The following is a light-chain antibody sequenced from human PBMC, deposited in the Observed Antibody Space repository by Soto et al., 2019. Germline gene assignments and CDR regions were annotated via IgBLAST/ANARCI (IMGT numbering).Light chain of an antibody. V-gene: IGLV2-11*01. Sequence: QSALTQPRSVSGSPGQSVTISCAGTSSDVGAYNWVSWYQQHPGKVPKLIIYDVTRRPSGVPDRFSGSKSGNTASLTISGLQADDEDDYYCCSYAGSYTLVFGGGTKLTVL. CDR1: SSDVGAYNW. J-gene: IGLJ3*02. CDR3: CSYAGSYTLV. CDR2: DVT.